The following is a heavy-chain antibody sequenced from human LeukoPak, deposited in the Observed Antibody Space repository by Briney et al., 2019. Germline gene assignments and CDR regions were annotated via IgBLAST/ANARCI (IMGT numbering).Heavy chain of an antibody. Sequence: ASVKVSCKASGYTFTNYAIHWVRQAPGQRFEGMGWINAANGHTKYSQEFQDRITITRDTFATTAYMELSNLRSEDMALYYCARGRGPPNSNRDFYYYYYMDVWGTGTTVTVSS. CDR3: ARGRGPPNSNRDFYYYYYMDV. V-gene: IGHV1-3*03. CDR1: GYTFTNYA. CDR2: INAANGHT. D-gene: IGHD6-13*01. J-gene: IGHJ6*03.